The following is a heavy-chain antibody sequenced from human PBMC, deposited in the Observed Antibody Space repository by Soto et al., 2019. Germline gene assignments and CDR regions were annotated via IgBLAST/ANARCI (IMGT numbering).Heavy chain of an antibody. V-gene: IGHV3-11*01. CDR2: ISSSGSTI. J-gene: IGHJ3*02. CDR1: GFTFSDYY. CDR3: ARDLGLYYGSGNRNSGAFDI. Sequence: QVQLVESGGGLVKPGGSLRLSCAASGFTFSDYYMSWIRQAPGKGLEWVSYISSSGSTIYYADSVKGRFTISRDNAKNSLYLQMNSLRAEDTAVYSCARDLGLYYGSGNRNSGAFDIWGRGTMVTVSS. D-gene: IGHD3-10*01.